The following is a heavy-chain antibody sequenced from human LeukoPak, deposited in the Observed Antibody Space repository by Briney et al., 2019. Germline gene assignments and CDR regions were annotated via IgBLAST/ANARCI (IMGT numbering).Heavy chain of an antibody. CDR3: ARGLSTYYGY. D-gene: IGHD3-22*01. Sequence: SSETLSLTCTVSGGSISSNTYFWGWIRQPPGTGLEWIGNIDYSGNTFYNPSLKSRFTISVDTSKNQFSLKLTSATAADTAVYYCARGLSTYYGYWGQGTLVTVSS. CDR1: GGSISSNTYF. V-gene: IGHV4-39*01. CDR2: IDYSGNT. J-gene: IGHJ4*02.